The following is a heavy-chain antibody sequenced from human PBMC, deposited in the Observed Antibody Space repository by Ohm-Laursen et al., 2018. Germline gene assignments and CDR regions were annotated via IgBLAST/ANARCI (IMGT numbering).Heavy chain of an antibody. J-gene: IGHJ4*02. V-gene: IGHV4-59*01. CDR1: GDSIRSYY. Sequence: SETLSLTCSVSGDSIRSYYWTWIRQPPGQGLEWIGNIYYTGSSNYNPSLKSRVTMSVDTSKNQTSLNLSSVTAADTAVYYCAKRIGGYGTFDYWGQGTLVTVSS. CDR2: IYYTGSS. CDR3: AKRIGGYGTFDY. D-gene: IGHD1-26*01.